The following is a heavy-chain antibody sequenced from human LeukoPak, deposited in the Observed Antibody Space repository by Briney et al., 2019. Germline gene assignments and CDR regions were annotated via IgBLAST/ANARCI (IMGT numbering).Heavy chain of an antibody. CDR2: ISAYNGNT. V-gene: IGHV1-18*01. CDR1: GYTFTSYG. D-gene: IGHD3-10*01. Sequence: ASVKVSCKASGYTFTSYGISWVRQAPGQGLEWMGWISAYNGNTNYAQKLQGRVTMTTDTSTSTAYIELNLLRSDDTAVYYCARGDYYGSPKVVAAWGQGTLVTVSS. J-gene: IGHJ5*02. CDR3: ARGDYYGSPKVVAA.